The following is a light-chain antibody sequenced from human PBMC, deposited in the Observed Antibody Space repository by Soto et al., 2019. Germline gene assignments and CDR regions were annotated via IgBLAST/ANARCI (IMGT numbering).Light chain of an antibody. CDR1: QSVGSK. CDR2: DAS. J-gene: IGKJ1*01. V-gene: IGKV3-15*01. Sequence: EILMTQSPATLAASPGERDTLSCRASQSVGSKLAWYQQKPGQPPRLVMFDASIRATGVPARFSGGGSGTEFTLTISSLQSEDFALYYCQQYEKWPPTTFGQGTKVEIK. CDR3: QQYEKWPPTT.